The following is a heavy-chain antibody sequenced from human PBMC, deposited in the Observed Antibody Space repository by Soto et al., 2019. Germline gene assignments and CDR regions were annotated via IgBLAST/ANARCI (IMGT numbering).Heavy chain of an antibody. J-gene: IGHJ4*02. CDR1: GFTFSTYS. Sequence: GGSLRLSCAVSGFTFSTYSFSWVRQAPGKGLEWVSFISSSGGTIYYADSVKGRFTISRDNAKSSLHLQMNSLRDEDTAVYYCARVNTMMVVITDYWGQGTPVTVSS. CDR3: ARVNTMMVVITDY. D-gene: IGHD3-22*01. V-gene: IGHV3-48*02. CDR2: ISSSGGTI.